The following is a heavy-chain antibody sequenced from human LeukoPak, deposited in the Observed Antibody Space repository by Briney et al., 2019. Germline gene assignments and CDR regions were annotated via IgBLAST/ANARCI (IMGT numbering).Heavy chain of an antibody. D-gene: IGHD2-21*02. Sequence: PSQTLSLTCIVSGVSVTSGSYYWTWIRQPAGKGLEWIGRVHISGSTNYNPSLKSRVTISADTSENQFSLRLTSVTAADTAVYYCARAATVVTTMGEQGPFYSHAFDIWGQGTMVTVSS. CDR2: VHISGST. V-gene: IGHV4-61*02. CDR1: GVSVTSGSYY. J-gene: IGHJ3*02. CDR3: ARAATVVTTMGEQGPFYSHAFDI.